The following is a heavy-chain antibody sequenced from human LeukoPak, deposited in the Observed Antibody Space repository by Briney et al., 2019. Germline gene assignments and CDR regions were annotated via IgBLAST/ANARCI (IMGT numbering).Heavy chain of an antibody. CDR1: GYTFTGYY. CDR3: AREAYASGSFRTDYYYMDV. CDR2: ISPTSGGT. D-gene: IGHD3-10*01. V-gene: IGHV1-2*02. J-gene: IGHJ6*03. Sequence: ASVKVSCKASGYTFTGYYMHWVRQAPGQGLEWMGWISPTSGGTNYAQKFQGRVTMTRDTSISTAYMELSRLRSDDTAVYYCAREAYASGSFRTDYYYMDVWGKGTTVTISS.